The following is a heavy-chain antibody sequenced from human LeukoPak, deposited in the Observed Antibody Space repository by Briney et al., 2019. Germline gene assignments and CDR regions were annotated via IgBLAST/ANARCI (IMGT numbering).Heavy chain of an antibody. D-gene: IGHD6-13*01. CDR3: ARYSSSWRVFDY. Sequence: PSETLSLTCTVSGDSINSSSYYWGWIRQPPGKGLEWIGEINHSGSTNYNPSLKSRVTISVDTSKNQFSLKLSSVTAADTAVYYCARYSSSWRVFDYWGQGTLVTVSS. CDR1: GDSINSSSYY. V-gene: IGHV4-39*07. CDR2: INHSGST. J-gene: IGHJ4*02.